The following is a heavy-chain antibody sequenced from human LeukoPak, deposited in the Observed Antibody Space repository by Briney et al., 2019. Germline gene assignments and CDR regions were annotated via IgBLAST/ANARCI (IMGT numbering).Heavy chain of an antibody. D-gene: IGHD1-7*01. CDR1: GFTFSSYE. V-gene: IGHV3-48*03. J-gene: IGHJ4*02. CDR3: ARELSGTTSYYFDY. Sequence: GGSLRPSCAASGFTFSSYEMNSVRQAPGKGLELVSYISTSGNTRYYADSVKGRFTISRDNAKNSLYLQMNSLRVEDTAVYYCARELSGTTSYYFDYWGQGTLVTVSS. CDR2: ISTSGNTR.